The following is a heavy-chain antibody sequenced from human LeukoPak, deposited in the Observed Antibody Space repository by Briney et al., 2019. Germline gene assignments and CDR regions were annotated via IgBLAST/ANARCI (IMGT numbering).Heavy chain of an antibody. J-gene: IGHJ6*02. CDR1: GGSISSSGYY. V-gene: IGHV4-30-2*01. CDR3: ARVPLGDDYGDPYYYGMDV. CDR2: IYHSGST. Sequence: SETLSLTCTVSGGSISSSGYYWSWIRQPPGKGLEWIGYIYHSGSTYYNPSLKSRVIISVDRSKNQFSLRLNSVTAADTAVYYCARVPLGDDYGDPYYYGMDVWGQGTTVTVSS. D-gene: IGHD4-17*01.